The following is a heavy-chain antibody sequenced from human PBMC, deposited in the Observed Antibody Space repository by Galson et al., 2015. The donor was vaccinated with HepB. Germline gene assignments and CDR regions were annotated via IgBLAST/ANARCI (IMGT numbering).Heavy chain of an antibody. CDR1: GYTFTSYG. Sequence: SVKVSCKASGYTFTSYGISWVRQAPGQGLEWMGWISAYNGNTNYAQKLQGRVTMTTDTSTSTAYMELRSLRSDDTAVYYCARDRGVFVYYYDSSGYYGLDYWGQGTLVTVSS. J-gene: IGHJ4*02. D-gene: IGHD3-22*01. CDR2: ISAYNGNT. V-gene: IGHV1-18*04. CDR3: ARDRGVFVYYYDSSGYYGLDY.